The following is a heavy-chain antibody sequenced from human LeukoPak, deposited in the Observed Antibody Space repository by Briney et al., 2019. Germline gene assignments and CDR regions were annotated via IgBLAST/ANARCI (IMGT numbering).Heavy chain of an antibody. D-gene: IGHD2-2*01. CDR2: MNPNSGNT. V-gene: IGHV1-8*03. CDR3: ARGPRMIVVVPAASPKYNWLDP. CDR1: GYTFTSYD. Sequence: GASVKVSCKASGYTFTSYDINWVRQATGQGLEWMGWMNPNSGNTGYAQKFQGRVTITRNTSISTAYMELSSLRSEDTAVYYCARGPRMIVVVPAASPKYNWLDPWGQGTLVTVSS. J-gene: IGHJ5*02.